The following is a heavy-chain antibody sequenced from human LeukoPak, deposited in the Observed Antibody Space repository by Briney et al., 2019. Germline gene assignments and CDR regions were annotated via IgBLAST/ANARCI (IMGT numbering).Heavy chain of an antibody. CDR3: ARGYSSSWYFNWFDP. CDR1: GYAISSGYF. Sequence: SETLSLTCSASGYAISSGYFWGWIRQPPGKGLEWIGTIYHSGSTYYNPSLKSRVTISVDTSKNQFSLKLSSVTAADTAVYYCARGYSSSWYFNWFDPWGQGTLVTVSS. V-gene: IGHV4-38-2*02. CDR2: IYHSGST. D-gene: IGHD6-13*01. J-gene: IGHJ5*02.